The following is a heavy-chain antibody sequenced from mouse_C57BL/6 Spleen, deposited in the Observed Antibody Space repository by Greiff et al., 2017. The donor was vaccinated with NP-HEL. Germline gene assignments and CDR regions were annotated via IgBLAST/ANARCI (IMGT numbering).Heavy chain of an antibody. CDR1: GYAFSSSW. J-gene: IGHJ1*03. V-gene: IGHV1-82*01. CDR3: ARVLPLGYFDV. Sequence: VQLVESGPELVKPGASVKISCKASGYAFSSSWMNWVKQRPGKGLEWIGRIYPGDGDTTYNGKFKGKATLTADKSSSTAYMQLSSLTSEDSAVYFCARVLPLGYFDVWGTGTTVTVSS. D-gene: IGHD2-1*01. CDR2: IYPGDGDT.